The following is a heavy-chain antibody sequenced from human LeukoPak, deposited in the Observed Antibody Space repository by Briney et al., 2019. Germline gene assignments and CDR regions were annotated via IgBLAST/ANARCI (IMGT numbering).Heavy chain of an antibody. Sequence: GGSLRLSCAASGFTFSSYSMNWVRQAPGRGLEWVSSISSSSSYIYYADSVKGRFTISRDNAKNSLYLQMNSLRAEDTAVYYCARVSDPRGVRGVNYYYYGMDVWGQGTTVTVSS. CDR3: ARVSDPRGVRGVNYYYYGMDV. V-gene: IGHV3-21*01. CDR2: ISSSSSYI. CDR1: GFTFSSYS. D-gene: IGHD3-10*01. J-gene: IGHJ6*02.